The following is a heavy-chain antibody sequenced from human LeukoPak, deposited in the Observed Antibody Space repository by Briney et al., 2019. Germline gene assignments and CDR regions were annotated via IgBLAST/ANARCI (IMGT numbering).Heavy chain of an antibody. CDR1: GFTFSSYS. D-gene: IGHD1-26*01. CDR3: AKGIGRLVGTIPGLRRDHYMDV. Sequence: GGSLRLSCAASGFTFSSYSMNWVRQAPGKGLEWVSYISSSSSTIYYADSVKGRFTISRDNDKNSLYLQMNSLRAEDTAVYYCAKGIGRLVGTIPGLRRDHYMDVWGKGTTVTVSS. J-gene: IGHJ6*03. V-gene: IGHV3-48*01. CDR2: ISSSSSTI.